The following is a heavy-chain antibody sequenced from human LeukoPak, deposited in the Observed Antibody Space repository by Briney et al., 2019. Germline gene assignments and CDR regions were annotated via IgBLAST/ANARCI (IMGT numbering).Heavy chain of an antibody. D-gene: IGHD6-19*01. CDR3: ARGFQSSGWYRLRHYFDY. J-gene: IGHJ4*02. CDR1: GGSFSGYY. V-gene: IGHV4-34*01. Sequence: SETLSLTCAVYGGSFSGYYWSWIRQPPGKGLEWIGEINHSGSTNYNPSLKSRVTISVDTSKNQFSLKLSSVTAADTAVYYCARGFQSSGWYRLRHYFDYWGQGTLVTVSS. CDR2: INHSGST.